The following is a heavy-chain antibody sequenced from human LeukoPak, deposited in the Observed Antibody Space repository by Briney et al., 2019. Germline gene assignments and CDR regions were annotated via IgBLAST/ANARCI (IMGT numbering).Heavy chain of an antibody. CDR3: AKGVGIVATVGDPSDY. CDR1: GFTFSSYG. D-gene: IGHD5-12*01. CDR2: ISGSGGST. V-gene: IGHV3-23*01. Sequence: GGSLRLSCAASGFTFSSYGMSWVRQAPGKGLEWVSAISGSGGSTYYADSVKGRFTISRDNAKNSLYLQMNSLRAEDTALYYCAKGVGIVATVGDPSDYWGQGTLVTVSS. J-gene: IGHJ4*02.